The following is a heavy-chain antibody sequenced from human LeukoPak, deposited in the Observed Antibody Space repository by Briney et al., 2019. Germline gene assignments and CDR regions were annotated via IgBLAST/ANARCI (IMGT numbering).Heavy chain of an antibody. J-gene: IGHJ4*02. CDR2: INAGNGNT. Sequence: GASVKVSCKASGYTFSSYAMQWVRQAPGQRLEWMGWINAGNGNTKYSQKFQGRVTTTRDTSASTAYMELSSLRSEDTAVYYCAREHDFWSGYSFDYWGQGTLVTVSS. CDR1: GYTFSSYA. CDR3: AREHDFWSGYSFDY. V-gene: IGHV1-3*01. D-gene: IGHD3-3*01.